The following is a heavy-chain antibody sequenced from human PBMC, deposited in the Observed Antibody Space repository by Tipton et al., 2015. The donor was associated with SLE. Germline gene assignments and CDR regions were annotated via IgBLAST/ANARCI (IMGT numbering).Heavy chain of an antibody. J-gene: IGHJ4*02. Sequence: LRLSCGVYGGSFSGNHWSWIRQPPGKGLEWIGYIYYSGSTTYNPSLKSRVTISVDTSKNQFSLQLSSVTAADTAVYYCARAPTYSSGWFDYWGQGTLVTVSS. CDR1: GGSFSGNH. D-gene: IGHD6-19*01. V-gene: IGHV4-59*01. CDR2: IYYSGST. CDR3: ARAPTYSSGWFDY.